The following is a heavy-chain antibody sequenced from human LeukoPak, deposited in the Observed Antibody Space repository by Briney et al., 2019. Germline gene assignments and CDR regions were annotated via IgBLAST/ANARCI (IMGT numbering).Heavy chain of an antibody. V-gene: IGHV1-69*01. CDR3: ARITPASDYDYYYGMDV. CDR1: GGTFISYA. CDR2: FIPIFGTA. J-gene: IGHJ6*02. Sequence: SVKVSCKASGGTFISYAISWVRQAPGQGLEWMGGFIPIFGTANYAQKFQGRVTITADESTSTAYMELSSLRSEDTAVYYCARITPASDYDYYYGMDVWGQGTTVTVSS. D-gene: IGHD1-14*01.